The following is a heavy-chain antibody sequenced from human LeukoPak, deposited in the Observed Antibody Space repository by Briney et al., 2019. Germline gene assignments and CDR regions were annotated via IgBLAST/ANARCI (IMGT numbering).Heavy chain of an antibody. V-gene: IGHV3-11*04. J-gene: IGHJ4*02. CDR2: LRQAGSDI. D-gene: IGHD3-10*01. CDR3: AREGYYGSGSPPSLYFDY. CDR1: GFPLSNHY. Sequence: GGSLTLSCTVSGFPLSNHYMTWLRQAPGEGLEYVSYLRQAGSDIFYADSVKGRFTISRDNSRSTLYLQMNSLRPEDTAIYYCAREGYYGSGSPPSLYFDYWGQGTLVTVSS.